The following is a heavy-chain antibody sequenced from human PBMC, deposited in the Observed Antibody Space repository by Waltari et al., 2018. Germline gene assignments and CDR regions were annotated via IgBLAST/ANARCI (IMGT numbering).Heavy chain of an antibody. CDR3: TRGGNYDFWSHRPFVDP. D-gene: IGHD3-3*01. CDR2: IRHPGST. J-gene: IGHJ5*02. Sequence: QVQLQQWGAGLLGPSETLSLTCAVYGACFRYYHWCWVRQPPGKGLEWIGQIRHPGSTNYNPSLKSRVTISIDTPRSQFSLRLSSVTAADTALYFCTRGGNYDFWSHRPFVDPWGQGTLVTVSS. CDR1: GACFRYYH. V-gene: IGHV4-34*01.